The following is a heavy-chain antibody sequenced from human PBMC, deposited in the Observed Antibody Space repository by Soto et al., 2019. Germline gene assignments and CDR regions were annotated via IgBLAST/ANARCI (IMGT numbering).Heavy chain of an antibody. V-gene: IGHV3-23*01. Sequence: PGVSLRLSCAASGFTFSSYAMSWVRQAPGKGLEWVSAISGSGGSTYYADSVKGRFTISRDNSKNTLYLQMNSLRAEDTAVYYCAKLALSSSWYGGKLDPWGQGTLVTVSS. CDR3: AKLALSSSWYGGKLDP. CDR1: GFTFSSYA. J-gene: IGHJ5*02. CDR2: ISGSGGST. D-gene: IGHD6-13*01.